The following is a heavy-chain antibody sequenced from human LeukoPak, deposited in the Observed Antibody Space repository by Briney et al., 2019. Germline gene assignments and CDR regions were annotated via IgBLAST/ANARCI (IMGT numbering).Heavy chain of an antibody. Sequence: SETLSLTCAVYGGSFSGYYWSWTRQPPGKGLEWIGYIFYSGSTTYNPSLKSRVTISVDTSKNQFSLRLSSVTVADTAVYYCASWHRPVADDESDYWGQGTLVTVSS. CDR1: GGSFSGYY. CDR3: ASWHRPVADDESDY. D-gene: IGHD6-19*01. CDR2: IFYSGST. V-gene: IGHV4-59*01. J-gene: IGHJ4*02.